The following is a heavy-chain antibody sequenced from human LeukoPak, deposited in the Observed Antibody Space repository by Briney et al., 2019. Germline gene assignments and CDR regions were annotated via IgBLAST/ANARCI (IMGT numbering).Heavy chain of an antibody. CDR1: GGSFSGYY. CDR2: INHSGST. D-gene: IGHD6-19*01. V-gene: IGHV4-34*01. CDR3: ARREQWLVGVLDY. Sequence: SETLSLTCAVYGGSFSGYYWSWIRQPPGKGLEWIGEINHSGSTNYNPSLKSRVTISVDTPKNQFSLKLSSVTAADTAVYYCARREQWLVGVLDYWGQGTLVTVSS. J-gene: IGHJ4*02.